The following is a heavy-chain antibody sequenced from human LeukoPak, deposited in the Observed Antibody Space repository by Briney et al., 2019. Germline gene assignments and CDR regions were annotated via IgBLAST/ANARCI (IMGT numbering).Heavy chain of an antibody. J-gene: IGHJ4*02. D-gene: IGHD1-1*01. V-gene: IGHV1-2*02. CDR2: INPNSGGT. Sequence: ASVKVSCKASGYTFTCYYMHWVRQAPGQGLEWMGWINPNSGGTNYAQKFQGRVTMTRDTSISTAYMELSRLRFDDTAVYYCARDRGQLDPLDYWGQGTLVTVSS. CDR1: GYTFTCYY. CDR3: ARDRGQLDPLDY.